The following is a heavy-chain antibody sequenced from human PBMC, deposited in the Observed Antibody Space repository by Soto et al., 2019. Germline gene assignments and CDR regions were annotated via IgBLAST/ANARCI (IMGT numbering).Heavy chain of an antibody. J-gene: IGHJ4*02. Sequence: QVHLQELGPGLVKPSETLSLSCTVSGGSISRRYWSWIRQPAGKGLEWIGRINTSGGTNYNPSLKSRVSMSVDASKNEFSLKLRSVAAADTATYYCARDTYASGWYYFDSWGQGTLVTVSS. CDR3: ARDTYASGWYYFDS. D-gene: IGHD6-19*01. CDR2: INTSGGT. V-gene: IGHV4-4*07. CDR1: GGSISRRY.